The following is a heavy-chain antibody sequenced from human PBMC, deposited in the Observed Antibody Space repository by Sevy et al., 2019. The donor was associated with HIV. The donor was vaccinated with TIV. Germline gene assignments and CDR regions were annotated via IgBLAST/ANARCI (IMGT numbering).Heavy chain of an antibody. D-gene: IGHD1-1*01. CDR3: ARGARGTLPSYYYYGMDV. CDR2: IYPGDSDT. V-gene: IGHV5-51*01. CDR1: GYTFTDYW. Sequence: ESLKISCKGSGYTFTDYWIVWVRQMPGKGLEWMGIIYPGDSDTTYSPSLQGQVTISADKSISTTYLQWSSLKASDTAMYYCARGARGTLPSYYYYGMDVWGLGTTVTVSS. J-gene: IGHJ6*02.